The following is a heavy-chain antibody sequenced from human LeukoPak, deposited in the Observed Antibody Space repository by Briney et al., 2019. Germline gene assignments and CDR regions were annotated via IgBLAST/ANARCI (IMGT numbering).Heavy chain of an antibody. CDR2: IIPIFGTA. J-gene: IGHJ4*02. CDR1: GGTFSSYA. V-gene: IGHV1-69*01. CDR3: ARVGCSGGSCYIIRH. Sequence: ASVKVSCKASGGTFSSYAISWVRQAPGQGLEWMGGIIPIFGTANYAQKFQGRVTITADVSTSTAYMELSSLRSEDTAVYYCARVGCSGGSCYIIRHWGQGTLVTVSS. D-gene: IGHD2-15*01.